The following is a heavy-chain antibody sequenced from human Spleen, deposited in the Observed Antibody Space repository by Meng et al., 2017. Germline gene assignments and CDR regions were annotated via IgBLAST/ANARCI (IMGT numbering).Heavy chain of an antibody. CDR2: IYPSDSDT. CDR3: ARRSSGWEN. J-gene: IGHJ4*02. V-gene: IGHV5-51*01. CDR1: GYSFTNNW. Sequence: GGSLRLSCKASGYSFTNNWIGWVRQMPGKGLEWMGIIYPSDSDTRYSPSFQGQVTISVDKSISTAYLQWSSLKASDTAIYYCARRSSGWENWGQGTLVTVSS. D-gene: IGHD6-19*01.